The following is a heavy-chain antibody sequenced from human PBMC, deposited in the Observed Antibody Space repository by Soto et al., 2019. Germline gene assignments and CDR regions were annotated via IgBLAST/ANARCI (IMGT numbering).Heavy chain of an antibody. CDR1: GGTFSSYG. J-gene: IGHJ4*02. D-gene: IGHD2-15*01. Sequence: QVQLVQSGAEVKKPGSSVKVSCKASGGTFSSYGFSWVRQAPGQGLEWMGGIIPLFGTANYAQKFQGRVTITADESRSTTYMELSNLRSEDSAVYYCSRDECSGGSCYSDYWGQGTLVTVSS. CDR3: SRDECSGGSCYSDY. CDR2: IIPLFGTA. V-gene: IGHV1-69*01.